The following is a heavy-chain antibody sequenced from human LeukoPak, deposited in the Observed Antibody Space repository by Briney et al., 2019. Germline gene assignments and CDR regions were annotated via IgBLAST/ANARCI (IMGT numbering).Heavy chain of an antibody. Sequence: PGGSLRLSCAASGFTFSSYWMHWVRQGPGKGLVWVSRINSDGSSTSDADSVKGRFTISRDNAKNSLYLQMNSLRAEDTAVYYCARDRAIWFGELLWGQGTLVTVSS. J-gene: IGHJ4*02. CDR3: ARDRAIWFGELL. D-gene: IGHD3-10*01. CDR1: GFTFSSYW. V-gene: IGHV3-74*01. CDR2: INSDGSST.